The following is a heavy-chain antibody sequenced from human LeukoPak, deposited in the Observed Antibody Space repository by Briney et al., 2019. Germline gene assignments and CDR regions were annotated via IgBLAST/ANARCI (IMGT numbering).Heavy chain of an antibody. CDR2: IYYSGST. V-gene: IGHV4-59*01. CDR3: ARVSSGYYTRYYYYGMDV. Sequence: SETLSLTCTVSGGSISSYYWSWVRQPPGKGLEWIGYIYYSGSTNYNPSLKSRVTISVDTSKNQFSQKLSSVTAADTAVYYCARVSSGYYTRYYYYGMDVWGQGTTVTVSS. D-gene: IGHD3-22*01. J-gene: IGHJ6*02. CDR1: GGSISSYY.